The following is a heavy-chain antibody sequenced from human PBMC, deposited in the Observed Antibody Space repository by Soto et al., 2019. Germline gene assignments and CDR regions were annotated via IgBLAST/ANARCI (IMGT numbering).Heavy chain of an antibody. J-gene: IGHJ6*02. Sequence: DSVKVSCEASGYTFTGYYMHWVRQAPGQGLEWMGWINPNSGGTNYAQRFQGWVTMTRDTSISTAYMELSRLRSDDTAVYYCARARERWLQPDYYYYGMDVWGQGTTVTVSS. D-gene: IGHD5-18*01. V-gene: IGHV1-2*04. CDR3: ARARERWLQPDYYYYGMDV. CDR2: INPNSGGT. CDR1: GYTFTGYY.